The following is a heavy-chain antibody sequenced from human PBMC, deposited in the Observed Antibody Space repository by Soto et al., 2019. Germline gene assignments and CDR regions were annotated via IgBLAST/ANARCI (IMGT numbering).Heavy chain of an antibody. Sequence: QVQLVQSGAAVKEPGASVRLSCKTSRYLFTSFSLHWVPQAPGQGPEWMGWINPANGDLKYSPKFQARVTIDRDTLATIAYLDLHRLKFKDTVVYYCARRGRDSYCTSDFLHALDAWGRGTMVTVS. CDR1: RYLFTSFS. D-gene: IGHD2-8*01. J-gene: IGHJ3*01. CDR3: ARRGRDSYCTSDFLHALDA. V-gene: IGHV1-3*01. CDR2: INPANGDL.